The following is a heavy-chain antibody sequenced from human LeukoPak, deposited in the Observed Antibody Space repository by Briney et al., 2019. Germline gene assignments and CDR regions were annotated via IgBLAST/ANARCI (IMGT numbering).Heavy chain of an antibody. V-gene: IGHV4-59*01. CDR2: IYYSGST. Sequence: KPSETLSLTCTVSGGSISSYYWSWIRQPPGKGLEWLGYIYYSGSTNYNPSLKSRVTISVDTSKNQFSLKLSSVTAADTAVYYCARDVGYCSGGSCYPGYFDYWGRGTLVTVSS. CDR3: ARDVGYCSGGSCYPGYFDY. D-gene: IGHD2-15*01. J-gene: IGHJ4*02. CDR1: GGSISSYY.